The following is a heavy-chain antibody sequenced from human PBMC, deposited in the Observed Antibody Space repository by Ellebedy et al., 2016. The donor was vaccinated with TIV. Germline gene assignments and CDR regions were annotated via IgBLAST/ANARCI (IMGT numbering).Heavy chain of an antibody. CDR3: ARETFNDVDLKVWGVLDI. CDR2: SHRDGDT. D-gene: IGHD2/OR15-2a*01. CDR1: GFSVSSDY. Sequence: GESLKISCTASGFSVSSDYMSWVRQAPGKGLEWVSVSHRDGDTNYADSVKGRFIVSRDKSRNTLYLQMTGLSAEDTAVYSCARETFNDVDLKVWGVLDIWGQGTMVTVSS. V-gene: IGHV3-66*01. J-gene: IGHJ3*02.